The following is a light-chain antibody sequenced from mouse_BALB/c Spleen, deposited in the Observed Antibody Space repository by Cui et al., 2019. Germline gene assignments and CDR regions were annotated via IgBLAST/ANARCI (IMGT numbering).Light chain of an antibody. CDR1: QSLLNSGNQKNY. CDR2: GAS. CDR3: QDDHSYPRT. V-gene: IGKV8-28*01. J-gene: IGKJ1*01. Sequence: DIVMTQSPSSLSVSAAEKVTMSCKSSQSLLNSGNQKNYLAWYQQKPGQPPKLLIYGASTRESGVPDRFTGSGSGTDFTLTISSVQAEDLAVYYCQDDHSYPRTFGGGTKLEIK.